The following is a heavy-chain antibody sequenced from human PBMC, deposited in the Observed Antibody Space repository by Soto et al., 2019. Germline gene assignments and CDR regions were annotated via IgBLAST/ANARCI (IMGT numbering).Heavy chain of an antibody. CDR3: ARGGSYGDFFDS. J-gene: IGHJ4*02. Sequence: SETLSLTCTVSGGSISTYYWNWIRQPPGKGLESIGYIYYTGSTKYNPSLKSRVTISLDTSKTQFSLRLTSVTSADTAIYYCARGGSYGDFFDSWGQGAEVTVSS. V-gene: IGHV4-59*01. CDR2: IYYTGST. CDR1: GGSISTYY. D-gene: IGHD4-17*01.